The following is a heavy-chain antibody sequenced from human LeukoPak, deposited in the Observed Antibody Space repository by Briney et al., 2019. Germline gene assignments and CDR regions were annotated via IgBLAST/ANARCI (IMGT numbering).Heavy chain of an antibody. J-gene: IGHJ4*02. CDR1: GFIFSSYG. V-gene: IGHV3-33*01. D-gene: IGHD3-22*01. CDR3: ARARNNYDSSGYSALDY. Sequence: GGSLRLSCAASGFIFSSYGMHWVRQAPGKGLEWVASLWYDGTNKYYADCVKGRFTTSRDNSKNTLYLQMDSLRAEDTAVYYCARARNNYDSSGYSALDYWGQGTLVTVSS. CDR2: LWYDGTNK.